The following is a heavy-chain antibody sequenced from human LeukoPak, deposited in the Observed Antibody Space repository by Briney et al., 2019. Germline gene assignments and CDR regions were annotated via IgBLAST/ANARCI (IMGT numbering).Heavy chain of an antibody. V-gene: IGHV3-21*01. CDR2: ISSSSSYI. D-gene: IGHD3-3*01. CDR1: GFTFSSYS. Sequence: GGSLRLSCAASGFTFSSYSMNWVRQAPGKGLEWGSSISSSSSYIYYADSVKGRFTISRDNAKNSLYLQMNSLRAEDTAVYYCATSGYFQSYNWFDPWGQGTLVTVSS. CDR3: ATSGYFQSYNWFDP. J-gene: IGHJ5*02.